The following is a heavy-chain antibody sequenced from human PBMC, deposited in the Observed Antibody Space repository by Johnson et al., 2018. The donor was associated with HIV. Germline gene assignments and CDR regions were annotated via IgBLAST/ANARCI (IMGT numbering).Heavy chain of an antibody. Sequence: VQLVESGGGVVQPGRSLRLSCAASGFTFSSYWMSWVRQAPGKGLEWVANIKQDGSEKYYVDSVKGRFTISRDNAKNSLYLQMNSLRAEDTAVFYCGMSGVEDAAFDIWGQGTMVTVSS. CDR3: GMSGVEDAAFDI. V-gene: IGHV3-7*02. CDR2: IKQDGSEK. J-gene: IGHJ3*02. CDR1: GFTFSSYW. D-gene: IGHD7-27*01.